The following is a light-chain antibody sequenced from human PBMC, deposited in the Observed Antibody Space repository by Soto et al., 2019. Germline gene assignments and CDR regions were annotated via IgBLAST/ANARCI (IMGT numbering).Light chain of an antibody. CDR2: GAS. Sequence: ELVLTQSPGTLSLSPGERATLSFMSSQTVNNNYLAWYQQIPGQAPRLLISGASGRATGTPDRFSGSASGTDFTLTISRLEPEDFAVYYCQQYGSSPLTFGGGTKVDIK. J-gene: IGKJ4*01. V-gene: IGKV3-20*01. CDR3: QQYGSSPLT. CDR1: QTVNNNY.